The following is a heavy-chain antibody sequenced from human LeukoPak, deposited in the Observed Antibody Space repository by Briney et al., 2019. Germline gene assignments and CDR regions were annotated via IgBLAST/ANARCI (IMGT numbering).Heavy chain of an antibody. Sequence: GGSLRLSCAASGVTFSSYAMSWVRPAPGKGLEWVSAISGSGGSTYYADSVKSRFTISRDNSKNTLYLQMNSLRAEDTAIYYCAKMPPRIYDILTGGDYWGQGTLVTVSS. V-gene: IGHV3-23*01. J-gene: IGHJ4*02. D-gene: IGHD3-9*01. CDR2: ISGSGGST. CDR1: GVTFSSYA. CDR3: AKMPPRIYDILTGGDY.